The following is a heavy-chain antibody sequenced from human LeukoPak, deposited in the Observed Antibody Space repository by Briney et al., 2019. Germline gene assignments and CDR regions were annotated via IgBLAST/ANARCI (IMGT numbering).Heavy chain of an antibody. D-gene: IGHD3-3*01. J-gene: IGHJ6*02. Sequence: GRSLRLSCAASGFTFSSYAMHWVRQAPGKGLEWVAVISYDGSNKYYADSVKGRFTISRDNSKNTLYLQMNSLRAEDTAVYYCAKDFTIFGVVIPGDVWGQGTTVTVSS. CDR3: AKDFTIFGVVIPGDV. CDR1: GFTFSSYA. V-gene: IGHV3-30*04. CDR2: ISYDGSNK.